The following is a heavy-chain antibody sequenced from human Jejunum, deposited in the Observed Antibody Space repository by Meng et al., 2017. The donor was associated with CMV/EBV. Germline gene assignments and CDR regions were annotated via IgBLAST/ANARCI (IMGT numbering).Heavy chain of an antibody. Sequence: FALSSSGVGVSWVRQPPGKALDWIALIYWDDDKRYNPSLRSRLTIAKDASKNQVVLKLSHLDSVDTATYHCIYRKEDPRRSTYYFDQWGQGTLVTVSS. J-gene: IGHJ4*02. D-gene: IGHD2-2*01. CDR3: IYRKEDPRRSTYYFDQ. V-gene: IGHV2-5*02. CDR2: IYWDDDK. CDR1: FALSSSGVG.